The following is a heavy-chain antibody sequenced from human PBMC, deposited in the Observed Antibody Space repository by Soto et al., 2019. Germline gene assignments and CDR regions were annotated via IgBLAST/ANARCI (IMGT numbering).Heavy chain of an antibody. Sequence: QITLKESGPTLVKPTQTLTLTCTFSGFSLSTTGEGVGWIRQPPGKALEWLAVIYWNDDKSYSPSLKSRLTISKDNSKKQVVLTMMNMAPVDTGTYYCAQVDDVAALFAYLGQGTLVTVSS. V-gene: IGHV2-5*01. CDR2: IYWNDDK. D-gene: IGHD6-6*01. CDR3: AQVDDVAALFAY. CDR1: GFSLSTTGEG. J-gene: IGHJ4*02.